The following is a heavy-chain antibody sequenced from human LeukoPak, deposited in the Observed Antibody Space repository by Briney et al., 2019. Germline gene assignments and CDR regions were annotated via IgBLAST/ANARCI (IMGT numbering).Heavy chain of an antibody. J-gene: IGHJ4*02. V-gene: IGHV3-30*03. CDR3: AREMDSGYDYGPFDY. CDR2: ISYDGSNK. Sequence: PGRSLRLSCAASGFTFSSYGMHWVRQAPGKRQEGVAVISYDGSNKYYADSVKGRFTISRDNSKNTLYLQMNSLRAEDTAVYYCAREMDSGYDYGPFDYWGQGTLVTVSS. CDR1: GFTFSSYG. D-gene: IGHD5-12*01.